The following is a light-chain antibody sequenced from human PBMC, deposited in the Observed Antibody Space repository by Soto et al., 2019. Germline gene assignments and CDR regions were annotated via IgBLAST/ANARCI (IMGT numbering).Light chain of an antibody. CDR1: SSDVGGYNY. V-gene: IGLV2-14*01. J-gene: IGLJ2*01. CDR3: SSYTSGPVV. CDR2: DVS. Sequence: QSALTQPASVSGSPGQSITISCTGTSSDVGGYNYVSWYQQHPGKAPKLMIYDVSNRPSGVSNRFSGSKSGNTASLTISGLQAEDEADYYCSSYTSGPVVFGGGTKVTVL.